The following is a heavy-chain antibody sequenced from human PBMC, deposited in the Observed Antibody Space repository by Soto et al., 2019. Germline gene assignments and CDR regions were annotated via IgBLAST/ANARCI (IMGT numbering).Heavy chain of an antibody. D-gene: IGHD2-2*01. CDR3: ARGVVVVPALNQHWFDP. J-gene: IGHJ5*02. V-gene: IGHV4-31*03. CDR2: IYYSGST. Sequence: SVPLSLPCSVSGGSISSGGYYCSWIRKHPGKGLEWIGYIYYSGSTYYNPSLKSRVTISVDTSKNQFSLKLSSVTAADTAVYYCARGVVVVPALNQHWFDPWGQGTLVTVSS. CDR1: GGSISSGGYY.